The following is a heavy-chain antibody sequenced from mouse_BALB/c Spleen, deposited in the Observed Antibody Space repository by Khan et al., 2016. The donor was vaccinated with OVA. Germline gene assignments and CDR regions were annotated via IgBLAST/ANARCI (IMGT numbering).Heavy chain of an antibody. CDR2: IWTNGRT. V-gene: IGHV2-9*02. CDR1: GFSLTNYG. CDR3: ARSYDYDVVGFAY. Sequence: QIQLVQSGPGLVAPSQSLSITCTVSGFSLTNYGVHWVRQPPGKGLEWLGVIWTNGRTNYDSALMSRLSISKDNSKSQVFLKMNSLQIDDTAIYYCARSYDYDVVGFAYWGQVTLVTVSA. D-gene: IGHD2-4*01. J-gene: IGHJ3*01.